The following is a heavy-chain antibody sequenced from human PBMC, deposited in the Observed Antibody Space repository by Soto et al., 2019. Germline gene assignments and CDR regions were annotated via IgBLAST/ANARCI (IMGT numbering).Heavy chain of an antibody. J-gene: IGHJ4*02. CDR1: GDSISSSTYY. CDR2: IHYSGST. Sequence: SETLSLTCTVSGDSISSSTYYWGWIRQSPGKGLEWIRNIHYSGSTYYNPSLKSRVTISVDTSKNQFSLKLSSVTAADTAVYYCASSSHVSADYRSFDYWGQGTLVTVSS. V-gene: IGHV4-39*01. CDR3: ASSSHVSADYRSFDY. D-gene: IGHD3-10*01.